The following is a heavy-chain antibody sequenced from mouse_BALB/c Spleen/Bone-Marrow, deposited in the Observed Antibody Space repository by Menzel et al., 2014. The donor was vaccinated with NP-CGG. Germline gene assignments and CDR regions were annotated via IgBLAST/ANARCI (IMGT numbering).Heavy chain of an antibody. V-gene: IGHV5-6-3*01. Sequence: EVKLVESGGGLVQPGGSLKLSCAASGFTFSSYGMSWVRQTPDKRLELVVTINSNGGSTYYPDSVKGRFTISRDNAKNTLYLQMSSLKSEDTAMYYCARDSNDYWGQGTTLTVSS. CDR1: GFTFSSYG. CDR3: ARDSNDY. J-gene: IGHJ2*01. CDR2: INSNGGST.